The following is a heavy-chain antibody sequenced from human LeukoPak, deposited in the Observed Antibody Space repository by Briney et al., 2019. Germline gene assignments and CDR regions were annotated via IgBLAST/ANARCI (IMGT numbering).Heavy chain of an antibody. V-gene: IGHV3-21*01. Sequence: SGGSLRLSCAASGFTFSSYSMNWVRQAPGKGLEWVSSISSSSSYIYYADSVKGRFTISRDNAKNSLYLQMNSLRAEDTAVYYCARDLGDYYDSSGYNGYWGQGTLVTVSS. CDR1: GFTFSSYS. CDR3: ARDLGDYYDSSGYNGY. CDR2: ISSSSSYI. D-gene: IGHD3-22*01. J-gene: IGHJ4*02.